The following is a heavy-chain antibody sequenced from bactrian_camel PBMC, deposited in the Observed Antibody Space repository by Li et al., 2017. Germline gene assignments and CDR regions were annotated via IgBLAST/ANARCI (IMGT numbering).Heavy chain of an antibody. V-gene: IGHV3S1*01. D-gene: IGHD2*01. CDR1: TDTFTDYC. J-gene: IGHJ4*01. Sequence: VQLVESGGGSVQAGGSLRLSCALSTDTFTDYCMGWFRQAPGKEREAVAVMWTDDGGAPRYADSVKGRFTISLSNAKNTLFLQMDNLKPEDTAMYYCAANKPPCYYSETLAAQADDFNHWGQGTQVTVS. CDR2: MWTDDGGAP. CDR3: AANKPPCYYSETLAAQADDFNH.